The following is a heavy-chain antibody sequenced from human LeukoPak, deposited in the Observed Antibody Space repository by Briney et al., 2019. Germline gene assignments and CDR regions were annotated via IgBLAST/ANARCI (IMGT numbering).Heavy chain of an antibody. CDR3: AREVSVDVYYYDSSGYNYFDY. V-gene: IGHV3-21*01. D-gene: IGHD3-22*01. CDR2: ISSIIRYI. Sequence: GSLRPSCAPSGFTLTIFSINWVRHAPGEGLEWVSSISSIIRYIYYADSVKGRFNISRDNAKNSLYLKMNSLRAEDTAVYYCAREVSVDVYYYDSSGYNYFDYWGQGTLVTVSS. J-gene: IGHJ4*02. CDR1: GFTLTIFS.